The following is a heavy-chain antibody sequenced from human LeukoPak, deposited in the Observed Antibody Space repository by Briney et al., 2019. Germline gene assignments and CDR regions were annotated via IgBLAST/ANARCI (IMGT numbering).Heavy chain of an antibody. J-gene: IGHJ4*02. V-gene: IGHV3-21*01. CDR3: AREEYCSGGSCYVDY. CDR1: GFTFSSYS. CDR2: ISSSSSYI. Sequence: GGSLRLSCAASGFTFSSYSMNWVRQAPGKGLEWVSSISSSSSYIYYADSVKGRFTISRDNAKNSLYLQMNSLRAEDTAVYYCAREEYCSGGSCYVDYWGQRTLVTVSS. D-gene: IGHD2-15*01.